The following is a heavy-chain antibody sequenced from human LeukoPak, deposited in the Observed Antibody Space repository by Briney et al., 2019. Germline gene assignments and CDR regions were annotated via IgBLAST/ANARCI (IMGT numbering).Heavy chain of an antibody. CDR1: GFTFSSYG. Sequence: PGGSLRLSCAASGFTFSSYGMHWVRQAPGKGLEWVAVISYDGSNKYYADSVKGRFTISRDNSKNTLYLQMNSLRAEDTAVYCCAKDRSSGDDAFDIWGQGTMVTVSS. CDR3: AKDRSSGDDAFDI. CDR2: ISYDGSNK. J-gene: IGHJ3*02. V-gene: IGHV3-30*18. D-gene: IGHD3-22*01.